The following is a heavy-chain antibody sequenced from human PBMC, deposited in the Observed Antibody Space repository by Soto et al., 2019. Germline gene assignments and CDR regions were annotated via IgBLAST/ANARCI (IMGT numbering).Heavy chain of an antibody. CDR2: IIPIFGTG. V-gene: IGHV1-69*12. CDR1: GGTFSSYA. CDR3: ARARTSSCPVGCWFDP. J-gene: IGHJ5*02. Sequence: QVQLVQSGAEVKKPGSSVKVSCKASGGTFSSYAISWVRQAPGQGLEWMGGIIPIFGTGNYAQKFQGRVTITADESTSTAYMELSSPRSEDTAVYHCARARTSSCPVGCWFDPWGQGTLVTVSS. D-gene: IGHD2-15*01.